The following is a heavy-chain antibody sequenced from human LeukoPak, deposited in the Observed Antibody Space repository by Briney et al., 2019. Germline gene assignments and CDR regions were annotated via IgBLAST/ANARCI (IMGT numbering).Heavy chain of an antibody. CDR3: ARGGWQQLSRYYYYGMDV. V-gene: IGHV6-1*01. CDR2: TYYRFKWYN. D-gene: IGHD6-13*01. J-gene: IGHJ6*02. CDR1: GDSVSSNSAA. Sequence: PSQTLSLTCAISGDSVSSNSAAWNWIRQSPSRGLEWLGRTYYRFKWYNDYAVSVKSRITINPDTSKNQFSLQLNSVTPEDTAVYYCARGGWQQLSRYYYYGMDVWGQGTTVTVSS.